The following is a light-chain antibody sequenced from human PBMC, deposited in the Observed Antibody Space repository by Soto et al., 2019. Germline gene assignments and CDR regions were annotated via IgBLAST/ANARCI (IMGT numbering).Light chain of an antibody. Sequence: AIRMTQSPSSLSASTGDRVTITCRASQGISSYLAWYQQKPGKAPKLLIYAASTLQSGVPSRFSGSGSGTDFTLTISCLQSEEFATYYCQQRSNCPPITFGQGTRLEIK. CDR2: AAS. J-gene: IGKJ5*01. CDR1: QGISSY. V-gene: IGKV1-8*01. CDR3: QQRSNCPPIT.